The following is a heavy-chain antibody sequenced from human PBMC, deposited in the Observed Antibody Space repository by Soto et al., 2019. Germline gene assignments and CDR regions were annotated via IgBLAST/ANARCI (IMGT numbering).Heavy chain of an antibody. CDR1: GGSYSGYY. CDR2: INHSGST. CDR3: ARGFLEWNYYYGMDV. D-gene: IGHD3-3*01. Sequence: SETLSLTCAVYGGSYSGYYWSWIRQPPGKGLEWIGEINHSGSTNYNPSLKSRVTISVDTSKNQFSLKLSSVTAADTAVYYCARGFLEWNYYYGMDVWGQGTTVTVSS. J-gene: IGHJ6*02. V-gene: IGHV4-34*01.